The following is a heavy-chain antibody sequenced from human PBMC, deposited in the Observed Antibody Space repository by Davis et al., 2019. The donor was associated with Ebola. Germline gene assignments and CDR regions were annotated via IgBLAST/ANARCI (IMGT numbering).Heavy chain of an antibody. D-gene: IGHD3-22*01. V-gene: IGHV1-18*01. CDR3: ARGRTMIVVGDFDY. CDR1: GYTLTSYG. Sequence: SVTVSCQASGYTLTSYGISWVRQAPGQELEWMGWISAYNGNTNYAQKLQGRVTMTTDTSTSTAYMELRSLRSDDTAVYYCARGRTMIVVGDFDYWGQGTLVTVSS. CDR2: ISAYNGNT. J-gene: IGHJ4*02.